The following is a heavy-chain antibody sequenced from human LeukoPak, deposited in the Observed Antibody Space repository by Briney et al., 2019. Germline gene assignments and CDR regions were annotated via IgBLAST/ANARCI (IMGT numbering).Heavy chain of an antibody. CDR3: AKGGYSGYRPLTFFDS. V-gene: IGHV3-23*01. Sequence: PGGSLRLSCAASGFTFSSYAMSWVRQAPGKGLEWVSGISANGRITYYGDSLKGRFNISRDNSKTTVYLQMHSLRVEDTAIYYFAKGGYSGYRPLTFFDSWGQGTLVSVSS. CDR2: ISANGRIT. D-gene: IGHD5-12*01. J-gene: IGHJ4*02. CDR1: GFTFSSYA.